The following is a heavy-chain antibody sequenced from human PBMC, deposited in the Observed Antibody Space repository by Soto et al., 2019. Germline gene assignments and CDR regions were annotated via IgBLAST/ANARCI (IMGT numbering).Heavy chain of an antibody. CDR3: ARMDGDYNYYGLDV. D-gene: IGHD4-17*01. CDR2: FFSDAER. CDR1: GFSLTNGRMG. V-gene: IGHV2-26*01. J-gene: IGHJ6*02. Sequence: SGPTLVNPTETLTLTCSVSGFSLTNGRMGVSWIRQPPGKALEWLAHFFSDAERSYSTSMQSRLNMYKDSSGSQVVLTITNMAPADTATYFCARMDGDYNYYGLDVWGHGIAVTVSS.